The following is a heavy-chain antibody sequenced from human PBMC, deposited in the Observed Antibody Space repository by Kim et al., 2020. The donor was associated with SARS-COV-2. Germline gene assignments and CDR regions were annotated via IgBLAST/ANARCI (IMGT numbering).Heavy chain of an antibody. J-gene: IGHJ5*02. CDR1: GFTFSKYW. CDR2: SNEDGSIT. D-gene: IGHD5-12*01. V-gene: IGHV3-74*01. CDR3: ARDLSASDDL. Sequence: GGSLRLSCAASGFTFSKYWMHWVRQVPGEGLVWVSRSNEDGSITNYADSVRGRFTISRDNARSTLYLQMNSLGAEDTALYYCARDLSASDDLWSHGTLVT.